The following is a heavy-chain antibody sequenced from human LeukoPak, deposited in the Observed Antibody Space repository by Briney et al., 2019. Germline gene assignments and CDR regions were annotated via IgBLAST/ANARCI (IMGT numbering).Heavy chain of an antibody. CDR3: ARTLYGSGSYLDYYYYGMDV. J-gene: IGHJ6*02. Sequence: SETLSLTCTVSGGSISSGDYYWSWIRQPPGKGLEWIVYIYYSGSTYYNPSLKSRVTISVDTSKNQFSLKLSSVTAADTAVYYCARTLYGSGSYLDYYYYGMDVWGQGTTVTVSS. V-gene: IGHV4-30-4*01. D-gene: IGHD3-10*01. CDR2: IYYSGST. CDR1: GGSISSGDYY.